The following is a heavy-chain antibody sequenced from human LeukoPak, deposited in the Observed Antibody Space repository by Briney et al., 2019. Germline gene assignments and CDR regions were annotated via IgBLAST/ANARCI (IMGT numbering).Heavy chain of an antibody. D-gene: IGHD4-23*01. CDR1: RGTFSSYA. J-gene: IGHJ5*02. CDR2: IIPIFGTA. CDR3: ARESLDYGGNSFHWFDP. V-gene: IGHV1-69*06. Sequence: GASVKVSCKASRGTFSSYAINWVRQAPGQGLEWMGGIIPIFGTANYAQKFQGRVTITADKSTSTAYMELSSLRSEDTAVYYCARESLDYGGNSFHWFDPWGQGTLVTVSS.